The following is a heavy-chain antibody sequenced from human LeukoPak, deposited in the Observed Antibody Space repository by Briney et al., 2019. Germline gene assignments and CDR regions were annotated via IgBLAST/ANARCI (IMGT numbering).Heavy chain of an antibody. CDR3: ARVGSSGWLPFDY. CDR1: GFTFSGYA. Sequence: GGSLRLSCAASGFTFSGYAMHWVRQAPGKGLVWVSRINSDGSTTNYADSVKGRFTISRDNAKNTLYLQMNSLRAEDTAVYYCARVGSSGWLPFDYWGQGTLVTVSS. CDR2: INSDGSTT. J-gene: IGHJ4*02. D-gene: IGHD6-19*01. V-gene: IGHV3-74*01.